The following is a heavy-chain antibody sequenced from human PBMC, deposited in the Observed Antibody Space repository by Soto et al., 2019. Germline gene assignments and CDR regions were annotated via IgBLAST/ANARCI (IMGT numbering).Heavy chain of an antibody. Sequence: PSETLSLTCTVSGGSISSYYWSWIRQPPGKGLEWIGYIYYSGSTNYNPSLKSRVTISVDTSKNQFSLTLSSVTAADTAVYYCARDPDSSGWFDPWGQGTLVTVSS. CDR1: GGSISSYY. CDR3: ARDPDSSGWFDP. D-gene: IGHD6-19*01. J-gene: IGHJ5*02. CDR2: IYYSGST. V-gene: IGHV4-59*01.